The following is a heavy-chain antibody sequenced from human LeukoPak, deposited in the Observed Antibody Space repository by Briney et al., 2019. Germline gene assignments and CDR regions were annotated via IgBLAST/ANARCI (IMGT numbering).Heavy chain of an antibody. D-gene: IGHD3-10*01. Sequence: GGSLRLSCAASGFTFSSYAISWVRQAPGQGLEWMGWINPNSGGTKYVQKFQGRVTMTRDTSISTAYMELSRLTSDDTAVYYCARDTGVWSSYPYYYMDVWGKGTTVTVSS. J-gene: IGHJ6*03. CDR2: INPNSGGT. CDR3: ARDTGVWSSYPYYYMDV. CDR1: GFTFSSYA. V-gene: IGHV1-2*02.